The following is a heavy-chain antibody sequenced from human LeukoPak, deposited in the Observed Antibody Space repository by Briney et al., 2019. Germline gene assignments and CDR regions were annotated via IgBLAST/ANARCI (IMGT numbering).Heavy chain of an antibody. Sequence: ASVKVSCKASGYTFTSYYMHWVRQAPGRGLEWMGIINPSGGSTSYAQKFQGRVTMTRDTSTSTVYMELSSLRSEDTAVYYCARDGGEGIWWLLGWGQGTLVTVSS. J-gene: IGHJ4*02. CDR1: GYTFTSYY. V-gene: IGHV1-46*01. CDR2: INPSGGST. D-gene: IGHD5-12*01. CDR3: ARDGGEGIWWLLG.